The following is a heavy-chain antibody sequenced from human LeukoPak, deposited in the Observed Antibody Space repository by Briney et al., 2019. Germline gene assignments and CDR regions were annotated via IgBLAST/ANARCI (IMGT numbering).Heavy chain of an antibody. CDR3: ARDDYDYVWGRYGMDV. V-gene: IGHV1-2*02. D-gene: IGHD3-16*01. CDR1: GYTFTGYY. Sequence: ASVKVSCMASGYTFTGYYMHWVRQAPGQGLEWMGWINPNSGGTNYAQKFQGRVTMTRDTSISTAYMELSRLRSDDTAVYYCARDDYDYVWGRYGMDVWGQGTTVTVSS. CDR2: INPNSGGT. J-gene: IGHJ6*02.